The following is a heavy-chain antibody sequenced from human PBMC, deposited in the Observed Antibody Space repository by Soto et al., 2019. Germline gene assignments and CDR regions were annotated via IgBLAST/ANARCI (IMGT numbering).Heavy chain of an antibody. CDR1: GGSISSYF. V-gene: IGHV4-59*01. J-gene: IGHJ4*02. CDR3: ARGRPWELYDY. Sequence: QVQLQESGPGLVKPSETLSLTCTVSGGSISSYFWSWIRQPPGKGLEWIGYIYYSGTTNYNPSLKSRVTMSVDTSRNQFSVKLNSMTAADTAVYYCARGRPWELYDYWGQGTLVTVSS. CDR2: IYYSGTT. D-gene: IGHD1-26*01.